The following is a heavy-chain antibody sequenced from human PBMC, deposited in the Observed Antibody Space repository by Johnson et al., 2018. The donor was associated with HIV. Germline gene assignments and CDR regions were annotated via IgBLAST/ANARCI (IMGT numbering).Heavy chain of an antibody. D-gene: IGHD1-1*01. J-gene: IGHJ3*02. CDR3: ATSTASDALDI. V-gene: IGHV3-23*04. CDR1: RFTFSDYY. Sequence: VPLVEPRGGLVQPGGSLRLSCAASRFTFSDYYMSWTRQAPGKGLEWVSAISGSGGSTYYADSVKGRFTISRDNSKNTLFLQMNSLRADDTAMYYCATSTASDALDIWGQGTMVTVSS. CDR2: ISGSGGST.